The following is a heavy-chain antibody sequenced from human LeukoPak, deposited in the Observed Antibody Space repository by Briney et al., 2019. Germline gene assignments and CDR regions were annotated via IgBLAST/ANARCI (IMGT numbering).Heavy chain of an antibody. CDR1: GGSISSYH. V-gene: IGHV4-59*01. CDR2: IYYGGST. Sequence: SETLSLTCTISGGSISSYHWTWIRQPPGKGLEWIGYIYYGGSTNYNPSLKSRVTISVDTSKNQFSLKLSSVTAADTAVYHCARLVYDSRGYYFDYWGQGTLVTVSS. J-gene: IGHJ4*02. D-gene: IGHD3-22*01. CDR3: ARLVYDSRGYYFDY.